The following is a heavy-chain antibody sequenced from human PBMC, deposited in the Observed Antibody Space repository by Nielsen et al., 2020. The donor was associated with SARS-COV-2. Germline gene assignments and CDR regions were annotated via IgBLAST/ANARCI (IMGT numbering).Heavy chain of an antibody. J-gene: IGHJ5*02. CDR3: ARQRSQQLAPINWFDP. D-gene: IGHD6-13*01. V-gene: IGHV4-39*01. CDR2: IYYSGST. Sequence: SETLSLTCTVSGGSISSSSYYWGWIRQPPGKGLEWIGSIYYSGSTYYNPSLKSRVTISVDTSKNQFSLKLSSVTAADTAVYYCARQRSQQLAPINWFDPRGQGTLVTVSS. CDR1: GGSISSSSYY.